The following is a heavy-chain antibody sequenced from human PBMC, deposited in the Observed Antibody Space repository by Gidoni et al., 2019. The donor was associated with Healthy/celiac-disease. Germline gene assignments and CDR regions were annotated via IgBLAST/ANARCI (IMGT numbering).Heavy chain of an antibody. D-gene: IGHD5-18*01. CDR1: CGSISSSSYY. V-gene: IGHV4-39*01. J-gene: IGHJ3*02. Sequence: QLQLQESGPGLVKPSETLSLTCTVPCGSISSSSYYLGWIRQPPGKGLEWIGSIYYSGSTYYNPSLKSRVTISLDTSKNQFSLKLSSVTAADTAVYYCARQRGGYSYGRDAFDIWGQGTMVTVSS. CDR2: IYYSGST. CDR3: ARQRGGYSYGRDAFDI.